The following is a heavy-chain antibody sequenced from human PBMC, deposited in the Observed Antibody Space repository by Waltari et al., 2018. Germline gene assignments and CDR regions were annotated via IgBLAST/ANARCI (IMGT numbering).Heavy chain of an antibody. J-gene: IGHJ4*02. CDR1: DGSISSGNW. V-gene: IGHV4-4*02. CDR2: IYRSGST. Sequence: QVQLQESGPGLVKPSGTLSLTCAVSDGSISSGNWWSWVRQPPGKGLEWIGEIYRSGSTSYNPSLKSRVTISVDKSKNQFSLKLSSVTAADTAVYYCARGKRPDYDFWSGYGLFDYWGQGTLVTVSS. D-gene: IGHD3-3*01. CDR3: ARGKRPDYDFWSGYGLFDY.